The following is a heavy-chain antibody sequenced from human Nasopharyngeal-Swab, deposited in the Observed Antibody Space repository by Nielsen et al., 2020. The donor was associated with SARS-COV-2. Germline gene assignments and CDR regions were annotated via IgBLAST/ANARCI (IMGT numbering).Heavy chain of an antibody. CDR3: AIPRGGTVAILYFDY. J-gene: IGHJ4*02. D-gene: IGHD4-23*01. Sequence: ASGFSFSLNAMSSVRQAPGKGPEWISIISDRGDVTFYADPVRGRFTISRDNSKNTVYLQMNGLRAEDTAVYYCAIPRGGTVAILYFDYWGQGTEVTVSS. CDR2: ISDRGDVT. V-gene: IGHV3-23*01. CDR1: GFSFSLNA.